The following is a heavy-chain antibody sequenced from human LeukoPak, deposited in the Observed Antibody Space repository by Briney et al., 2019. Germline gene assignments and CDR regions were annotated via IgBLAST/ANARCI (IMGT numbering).Heavy chain of an antibody. CDR1: GFTFSSYG. CDR3: AKDNEDY. D-gene: IGHD2-8*01. CDR2: ISYDGSNK. V-gene: IGHV3-30*18. J-gene: IGHJ4*02. Sequence: PGRSLRLSCAASGFTFSSYGMHWVRQAPGKGLEWVAIISYDGSNKYYADSVKGRFTISRDNSKNTLYLQMNSLRAEDTAVYYCAKDNEDYWGQGTPVTVSS.